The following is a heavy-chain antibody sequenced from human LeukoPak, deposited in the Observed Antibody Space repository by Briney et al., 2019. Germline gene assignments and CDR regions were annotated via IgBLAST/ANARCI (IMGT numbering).Heavy chain of an antibody. CDR1: GYTFSRYH. D-gene: IGHD2-2*01. CDR2: ISVHSGNT. Sequence: GASVKVSCKASGYTFSRYHISWVRQAPGQGLGWMGRISVHSGNTHYAQSLQGRVAMTIDRSATTAYMELMSLTSDDTAVYYCGRGLGYCDSTGCYGELPGDYWSQGTLVTVSA. J-gene: IGHJ4*01. CDR3: GRGLGYCDSTGCYGELPGDY. V-gene: IGHV1-18*01.